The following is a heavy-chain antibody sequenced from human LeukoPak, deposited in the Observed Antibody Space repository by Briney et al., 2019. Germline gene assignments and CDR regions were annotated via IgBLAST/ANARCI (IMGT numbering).Heavy chain of an antibody. D-gene: IGHD5-18*01. V-gene: IGHV1-18*04. CDR1: GYTFTSYG. Sequence: ASVKVSCKASGYTFTSYGISWVRQAPGQGLEWMGWISAYNGNTNYAQKLQGRVTMTTDTSTSTAYMELRSLRSDDTAVYYCARGRGARGYSYYTGQENWFDPWGLGTLVTVSS. CDR2: ISAYNGNT. J-gene: IGHJ5*02. CDR3: ARGRGARGYSYYTGQENWFDP.